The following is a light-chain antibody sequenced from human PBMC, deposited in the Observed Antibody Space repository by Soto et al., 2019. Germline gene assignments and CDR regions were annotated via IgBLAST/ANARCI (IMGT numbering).Light chain of an antibody. CDR1: QSLSSSY. CDR3: QQYDGSPIT. V-gene: IGKV3-20*01. J-gene: IGKJ5*01. CDR2: GAS. Sequence: IVWTQSPRTLSLSPGEIVTLSCSASQSLSSSYLAWYQQKPGQAPRLLIYGASSRATGIPDRFSGSGSGTDFTLTITRLEPEDLAVYYCQQYDGSPITFGHGTRLEIK.